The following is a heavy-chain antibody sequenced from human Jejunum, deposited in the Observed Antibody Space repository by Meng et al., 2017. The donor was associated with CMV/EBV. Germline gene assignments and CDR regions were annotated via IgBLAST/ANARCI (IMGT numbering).Heavy chain of an antibody. Sequence: QVQLQDSGPGLVKPSETLSLTCTVSGGSINGYYCSWIRQPAGKGLEWIGRIYTSGNTNYNPSLKSRVTMSVDTSKNQFSLKLSSVTAADTAVYYCTRDNLSGSYYFDYWGQGTLVTVSS. V-gene: IGHV4-4*07. D-gene: IGHD1-26*01. CDR1: GGSINGYY. CDR3: TRDNLSGSYYFDY. J-gene: IGHJ4*02. CDR2: IYTSGNT.